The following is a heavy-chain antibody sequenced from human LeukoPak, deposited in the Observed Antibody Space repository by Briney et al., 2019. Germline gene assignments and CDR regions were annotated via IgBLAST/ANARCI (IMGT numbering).Heavy chain of an antibody. D-gene: IGHD4-17*01. CDR2: IRSDGTNK. V-gene: IGHV3-30*02. CDR1: GFTFSNYG. CDR3: AEDLDGDYAPYYFDY. J-gene: IGHJ4*02. Sequence: SGGSLRLSCAASGFTFSNYGIHWVRQAPGKGLEWVAFIRSDGTNKYYADSVKGRFTISRDNSKNTLSLQMNSLRVEDTAVYYCAEDLDGDYAPYYFDYWGQGTLVTVSS.